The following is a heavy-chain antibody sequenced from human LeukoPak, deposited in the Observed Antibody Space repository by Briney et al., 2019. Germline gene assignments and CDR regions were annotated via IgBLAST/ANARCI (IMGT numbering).Heavy chain of an antibody. CDR2: ISYDGSNK. CDR3: ARDNWNFDY. D-gene: IGHD1-20*01. V-gene: IGHV3-30-3*01. Sequence: GGSLRLSCAASGFTFSSYAMHWVRQAPGKGLEWVALISYDGSNKYYADSVKGRFTISRDNSKNTLYLQMNSLRAEDTAVYYCARDNWNFDYWGQGTLVTVSS. CDR1: GFTFSSYA. J-gene: IGHJ4*02.